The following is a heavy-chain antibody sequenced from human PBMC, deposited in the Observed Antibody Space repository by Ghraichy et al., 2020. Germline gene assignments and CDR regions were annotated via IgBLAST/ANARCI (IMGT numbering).Heavy chain of an antibody. Sequence: SETLSLTCTVSGGSISSGDYYWSWIRQPPGKGLEWIGYIYYSGSTYYNPSLKSRVTISVDTSKNQFSLKLSSVTAADTAVYYCARDGNYVWGSYRYTKNWFDPWGQGTLVTVSS. CDR3: ARDGNYVWGSYRYTKNWFDP. V-gene: IGHV4-30-4*01. CDR1: GGSISSGDYY. J-gene: IGHJ5*02. CDR2: IYYSGST. D-gene: IGHD3-16*02.